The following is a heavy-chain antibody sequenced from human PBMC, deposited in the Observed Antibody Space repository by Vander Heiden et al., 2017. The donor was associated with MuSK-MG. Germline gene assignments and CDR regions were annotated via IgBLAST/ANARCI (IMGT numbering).Heavy chain of an antibody. CDR2: IYYSGIT. CDR1: GGSMSPYY. CDR3: ARLRSWGDGLDF. D-gene: IGHD2-21*02. V-gene: IGHV4-59*08. J-gene: IGHJ4*02. Sequence: QVQLQESGPGLVKPSETLSLTCSISGGSMSPYYWIWIRQSPGKGLEWIGYIYYSGITKYNPSLKSRVTLSVDTSNNQFSLDLTYVTAADTAIYYCARLRSWGDGLDFWGQGALVTVSS.